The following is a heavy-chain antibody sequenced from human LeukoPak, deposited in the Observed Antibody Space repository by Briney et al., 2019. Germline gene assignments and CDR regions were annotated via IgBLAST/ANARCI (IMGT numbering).Heavy chain of an antibody. CDR3: ARTVRGYCSSTSCYLRYYYGMDV. CDR1: GYTFTSYG. V-gene: IGHV1-18*01. CDR2: ISAYNGNT. Sequence: ASVKVSCKASGYTFTSYGISWVRQAPGQGLEWMGWISAYNGNTNYARKLQGRVTMTTDTSTSTAYMELRSLRSDDTAVYYCARTVRGYCSSTSCYLRYYYGMDVWGQGTTVTVSS. D-gene: IGHD2-2*01. J-gene: IGHJ6*02.